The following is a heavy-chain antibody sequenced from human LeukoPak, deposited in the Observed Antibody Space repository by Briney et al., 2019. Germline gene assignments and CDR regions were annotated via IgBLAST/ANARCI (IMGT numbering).Heavy chain of an antibody. D-gene: IGHD2-15*01. V-gene: IGHV4-59*12. Sequence: PSETLSLTCTVSGGSISSYYWSWIRQPPGKGLEWIGYIYYSGSTNYNPSLKSRVTISVDTSKNQFSLKLSSMTAADTAVYYCARGYCSGGSCYYPALWGQGTLVTVSS. CDR2: IYYSGST. CDR1: GGSISSYY. CDR3: ARGYCSGGSCYYPAL. J-gene: IGHJ4*02.